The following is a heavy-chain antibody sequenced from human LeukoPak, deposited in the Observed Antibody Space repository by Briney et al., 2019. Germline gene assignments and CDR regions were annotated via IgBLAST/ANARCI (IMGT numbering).Heavy chain of an antibody. CDR2: IYHSGST. Sequence: PSETLSLTCAVSGYSISSGYYWGWIRQPPGKGLEWIGSIYHSGSTYYNPSLKSRVTISVDTSKNQFSLNLSSVTAADTAVYYCARDQGSTYGFDPWGQGTLVTVSS. CDR3: ARDQGSTYGFDP. V-gene: IGHV4-38-2*02. D-gene: IGHD1-26*01. CDR1: GYSISSGYY. J-gene: IGHJ5*02.